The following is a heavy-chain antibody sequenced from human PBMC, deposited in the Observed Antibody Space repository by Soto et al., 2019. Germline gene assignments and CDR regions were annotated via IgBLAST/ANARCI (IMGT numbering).Heavy chain of an antibody. V-gene: IGHV1-69*01. CDR1: GGTFSSFA. CDR2: IIPGLGTA. CDR3: AREGGGSYSPPKD. D-gene: IGHD3-10*01. Sequence: QVQLVQSGAEVKKPGSSVKVSCKVSGGTFSSFAISWVRQAPGQGLEWMGGIIPGLGTASYAQKFQGRVTITADEFTSTAYMDLSSLRSEDTAVYYCAREGGGSYSPPKDWGQGTLVTVSS. J-gene: IGHJ4*02.